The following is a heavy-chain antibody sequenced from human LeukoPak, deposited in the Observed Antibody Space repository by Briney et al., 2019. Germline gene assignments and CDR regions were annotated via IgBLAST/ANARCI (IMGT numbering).Heavy chain of an antibody. CDR1: GGTFNDYA. Sequence: ASVKVSCKASGGTFNDYAFNWVRQAPGQGLEWMGWISAYNGNTNYAQKLQGRVTMTTDTSTSTAYMELRSLRSDDTAVYYCARDGYYYMDVWGKGTTVTISS. J-gene: IGHJ6*03. V-gene: IGHV1-18*01. CDR3: ARDGYYYMDV. CDR2: ISAYNGNT.